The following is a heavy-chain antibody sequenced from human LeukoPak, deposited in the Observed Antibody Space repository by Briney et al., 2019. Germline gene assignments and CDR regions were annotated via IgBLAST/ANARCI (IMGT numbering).Heavy chain of an antibody. CDR1: GGSISSYY. Sequence: SETLSLTCTVSGGSISSYYWSWIRQPPGKGLEWIGYIYYSGSTNYNPSLKSRVTISVDTSKNQFSLKLSSVTAADTAVYYCARGDSSSWYALDFWGQGTLVTVSS. CDR3: ARGDSSSWYALDF. J-gene: IGHJ4*02. CDR2: IYYSGST. D-gene: IGHD6-13*01. V-gene: IGHV4-59*01.